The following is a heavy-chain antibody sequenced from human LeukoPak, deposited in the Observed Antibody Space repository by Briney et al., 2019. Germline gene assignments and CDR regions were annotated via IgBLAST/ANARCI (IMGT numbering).Heavy chain of an antibody. Sequence: ASVTVSCKTSGYIFTNHGISWVRQAPGQGLEWMAWISAYNGNTEYSQNFQGRVTMTMDTSTSTAYMELKSLTADDTAIYYCAREPGVAAAAVPFDYWGQGTLVTVSS. CDR3: AREPGVAAAAVPFDY. CDR1: GYIFTNHG. V-gene: IGHV1-18*01. J-gene: IGHJ4*02. CDR2: ISAYNGNT. D-gene: IGHD6-19*01.